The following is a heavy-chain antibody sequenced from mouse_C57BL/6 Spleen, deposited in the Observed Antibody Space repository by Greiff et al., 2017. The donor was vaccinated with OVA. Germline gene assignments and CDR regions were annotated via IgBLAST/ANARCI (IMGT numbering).Heavy chain of an antibody. V-gene: IGHV3-6*01. CDR2: ISYDGSN. J-gene: IGHJ4*01. CDR1: GYSITSGYY. D-gene: IGHD3-2*02. CDR3: ARDSSGYPHYYAMDY. Sequence: EVQLVESGPGLVKPSQSLSLTCSVTGYSITSGYYWNWIRQFPGNKLEWMGYISYDGSNNYNPSLKNRISITRDTSKNQFFLKLNSVTTEDTATYYCARDSSGYPHYYAMDYWGQGTSVTVSS.